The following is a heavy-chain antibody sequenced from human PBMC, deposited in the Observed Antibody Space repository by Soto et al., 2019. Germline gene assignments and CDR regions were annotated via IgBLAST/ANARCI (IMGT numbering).Heavy chain of an antibody. CDR3: ARGRGYSSSGGPFDY. CDR1: GGTFSSYA. V-gene: IGHV1-69*13. CDR2: IIPIFGTA. D-gene: IGHD6-6*01. J-gene: IGHJ4*02. Sequence: ASVKFSCKASGGTFSSYAISWVRQGPGQGLEWMGGIIPIFGTANYAQKFQGRVTITADESTSTAYMELSSLRSEDTAVYYCARGRGYSSSGGPFDYWGQGTLVTVSS.